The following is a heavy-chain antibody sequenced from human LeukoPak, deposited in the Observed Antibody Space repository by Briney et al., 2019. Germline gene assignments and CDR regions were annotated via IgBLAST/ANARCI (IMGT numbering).Heavy chain of an antibody. V-gene: IGHV4-39*01. J-gene: IGHJ5*02. CDR2: FYYSGST. CDR3: ASRYSSSSGWFDP. D-gene: IGHD6-6*01. CDR1: GGSTSSSSYY. Sequence: SETLSLTCTVSGGSTSSSSYYWDWIRQPPGKGLEWIATFYYSGSTFYNPSLKSRVTISVDTSENQFSLELSSVTAADAAVYYCASRYSSSSGWFDPWGQGTLVTVSS.